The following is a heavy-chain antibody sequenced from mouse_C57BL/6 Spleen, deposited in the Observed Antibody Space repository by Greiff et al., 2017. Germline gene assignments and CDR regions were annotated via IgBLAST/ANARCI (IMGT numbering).Heavy chain of an antibody. CDR2: IDPNSGGT. CDR1: GYTFTSYW. CDR3: AREYYGSSLYYYAMDY. Sequence: QVQLQPSGAELVKPGASVKLSCKASGYTFTSYWMHWVKQRPGRGLEWIGRIDPNSGGTKYNEKFKSKATMTVDKPSSTAYMQLSSLTSEDSAVYYCAREYYGSSLYYYAMDYWGQGTSVTVSS. V-gene: IGHV1-72*01. J-gene: IGHJ4*01. D-gene: IGHD1-1*01.